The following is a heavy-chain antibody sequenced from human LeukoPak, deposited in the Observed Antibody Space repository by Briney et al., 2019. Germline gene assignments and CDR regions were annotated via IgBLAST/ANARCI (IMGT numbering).Heavy chain of an antibody. CDR1: GFTFTSYA. V-gene: IGHV3-23*01. J-gene: IGHJ3*02. Sequence: GGSLRLSCAASGFTFTSYAMSWVRQAPGKGLEWVSAISDSGVNTYYADSVKGRFTISRDNSKNTVYLQMNSLRAEDTAVYYCARAYPRRLDAFDIWGQGTMVTVSS. CDR2: ISDSGVNT. CDR3: ARAYPRRLDAFDI.